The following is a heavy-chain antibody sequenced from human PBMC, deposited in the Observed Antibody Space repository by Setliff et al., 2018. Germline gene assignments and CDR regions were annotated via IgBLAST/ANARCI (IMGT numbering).Heavy chain of an antibody. V-gene: IGHV1-2*02. Sequence: ASVKVSCKAVDYTFLSYGLSWVRQAPGQGPEWMGWINPHNGGTVYAENFQGRVTLTRDTSIATAYMELSRLSSDGTAVYYCSRGRRGSTWTSDFWGQGTLVTVSS. D-gene: IGHD6-6*01. CDR3: SRGRRGSTWTSDF. CDR2: INPHNGGT. J-gene: IGHJ4*02. CDR1: DYTFLSYG.